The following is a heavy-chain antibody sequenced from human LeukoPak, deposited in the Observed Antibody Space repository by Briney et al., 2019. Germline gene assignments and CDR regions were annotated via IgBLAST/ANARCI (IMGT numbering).Heavy chain of an antibody. J-gene: IGHJ5*02. CDR2: ISSSGTTK. CDR1: GFTFSTYE. V-gene: IGHV3-48*03. D-gene: IGHD6-13*01. Sequence: PGGSLRLSCAASGFTFSTYEMNWVRQAPGKGLEWVSYISSSGTTKYYADSVKGRFTTSRDNAKNSLYLQMNSLRAEDTAVYYCARNPYSSSWDNWFDPWGQGTLVTVSS. CDR3: ARNPYSSSWDNWFDP.